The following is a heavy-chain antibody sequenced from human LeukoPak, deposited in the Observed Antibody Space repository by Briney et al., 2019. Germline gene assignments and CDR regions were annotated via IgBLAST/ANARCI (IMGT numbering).Heavy chain of an antibody. J-gene: IGHJ2*01. D-gene: IGHD6-13*01. V-gene: IGHV4-38-2*01. CDR3: ARHLDSSWDLFDWYFDL. Sequence: SETLSLTCAVSGYSISSGYYCGWIRQPPGKGLEWIGSIYHSGSTYYNPSLKSRVTISVDTSKNQFSLKLSSVTAADTAVYYCARHLDSSWDLFDWYFDLWGRGTLVTVSS. CDR1: GYSISSGYY. CDR2: IYHSGST.